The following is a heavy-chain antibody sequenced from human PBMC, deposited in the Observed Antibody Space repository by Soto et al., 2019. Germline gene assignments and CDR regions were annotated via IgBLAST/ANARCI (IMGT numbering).Heavy chain of an antibody. Sequence: QLQLQESGPRLVKPSETLSLTCSVFGGSMNSGSYYWGWIRQPPGKGLEWVGSVYSSGFTYYNASLKSRLTISVDTSKNQFSLEVRSVTAADTAVYHCARPSHRLSWFDSWGQETLVIVSS. CDR2: VYSSGFT. CDR1: GGSMNSGSYY. J-gene: IGHJ5*01. CDR3: ARPSHRLSWFDS. V-gene: IGHV4-39*01.